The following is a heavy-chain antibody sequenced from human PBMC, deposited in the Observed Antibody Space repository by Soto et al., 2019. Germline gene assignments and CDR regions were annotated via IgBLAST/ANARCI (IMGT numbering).Heavy chain of an antibody. D-gene: IGHD2-15*01. Sequence: QVQLVQSGAEVKKPGASVKVSCKASGYTFTSYAMHWVRQAPGQRLEWMGWINAGNGNTKYSQKFQGRVTITRDTSASTAYMELSSLRSEDTAVYYCARDRVGGTGYWGQGTLVTVSS. CDR2: INAGNGNT. J-gene: IGHJ4*02. CDR3: ARDRVGGTGY. CDR1: GYTFTSYA. V-gene: IGHV1-3*01.